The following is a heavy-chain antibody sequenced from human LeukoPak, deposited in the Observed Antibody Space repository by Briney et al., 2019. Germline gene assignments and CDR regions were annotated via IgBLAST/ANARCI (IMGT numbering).Heavy chain of an antibody. CDR3: AKVHDYDILTGYSYFDY. Sequence: GRSLRLSCAASGFTFDDYAMHWVRQAPGKGLEWVSGISWNSGSIGYADSVKGRFTISRDNAKNSLCLQMNSLRAKDTALYYCAKVHDYDILTGYSYFDYWGQGTLVTVSS. J-gene: IGHJ4*02. CDR2: ISWNSGSI. CDR1: GFTFDDYA. D-gene: IGHD3-9*01. V-gene: IGHV3-9*01.